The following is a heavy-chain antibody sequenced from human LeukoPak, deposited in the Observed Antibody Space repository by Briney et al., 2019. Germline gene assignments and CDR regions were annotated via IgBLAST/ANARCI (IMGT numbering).Heavy chain of an antibody. CDR3: TTLYYYGSGSPSGY. V-gene: IGHV3-73*01. Sequence: GGSLTLSCAASGFTFSGSAMHWVRQASGKGLEWVGRIRSKANSYAPAYAASVKGRFTIPRDDSKNTAYLQMSSLKTEDTAVYYCTTLYYYGSGSPSGYWGQGTLVTVSS. CDR1: GFTFSGSA. D-gene: IGHD3-10*01. CDR2: IRSKANSYAP. J-gene: IGHJ4*02.